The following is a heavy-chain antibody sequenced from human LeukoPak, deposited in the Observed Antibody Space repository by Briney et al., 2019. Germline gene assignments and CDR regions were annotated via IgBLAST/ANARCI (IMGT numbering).Heavy chain of an antibody. D-gene: IGHD1-14*01. J-gene: IGHJ5*02. V-gene: IGHV3-23*01. CDR2: ISGSGGST. CDR1: GFTFSSYG. CDR3: AKIPEGANWFDP. Sequence: GGTLRLSCAASGFTFSSYGMSWVRQAPGKGLEWVSAISGSGGSTYYADSVKGRFTISRDNSKNTLYLQMNSLRAEDTAVYYCAKIPEGANWFDPWGQGTLVTVSS.